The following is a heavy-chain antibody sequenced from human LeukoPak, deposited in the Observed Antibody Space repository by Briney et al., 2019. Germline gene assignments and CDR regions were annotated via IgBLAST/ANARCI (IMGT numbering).Heavy chain of an antibody. CDR3: ARSLGTVTTLDY. Sequence: GGSLRLSCAASGFTFSSYAMSWVRQAPGKGLEWAAFIRSDGNNQYYADSVKGRFTISRDNSKNTVSLEMNSLRAEDTAVYYCARSLGTVTTLDYWGQGTLVTVSS. CDR1: GFTFSSYA. J-gene: IGHJ4*02. V-gene: IGHV3-30*02. D-gene: IGHD4-11*01. CDR2: IRSDGNNQ.